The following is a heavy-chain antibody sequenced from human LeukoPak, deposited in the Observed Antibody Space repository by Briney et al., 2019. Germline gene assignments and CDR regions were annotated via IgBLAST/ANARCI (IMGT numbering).Heavy chain of an antibody. D-gene: IGHD3-10*01. CDR1: GFTFSSYA. V-gene: IGHV3-23*01. CDR3: AKDRISPYYHALGPTYDAFDI. CDR2: ISGSGGST. Sequence: GGSLRLSCAASGFTFSSYAMSWVRQAPGKGLEWVSAISGSGGSTYYADSVKGRFTISRDNSKNTLYLQMNSLRAEDTAVYYCAKDRISPYYHALGPTYDAFDIWGQGTMVTVSS. J-gene: IGHJ3*02.